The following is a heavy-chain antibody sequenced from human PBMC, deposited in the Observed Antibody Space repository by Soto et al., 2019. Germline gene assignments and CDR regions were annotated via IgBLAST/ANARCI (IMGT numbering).Heavy chain of an antibody. Sequence: GGSLRLSCAASGFTVISNYMIWVRQAPGKGLEWVSVIYSGGSTYYADSVKGRFTISRHNSKNTLYLQMNSLRAEDTAVYYCARGSGAGYYYYYMDVWGKGTTVTVSS. CDR2: IYSGGST. CDR3: ARGSGAGYYYYYMDV. J-gene: IGHJ6*03. CDR1: GFTVISNY. V-gene: IGHV3-53*04. D-gene: IGHD3-10*01.